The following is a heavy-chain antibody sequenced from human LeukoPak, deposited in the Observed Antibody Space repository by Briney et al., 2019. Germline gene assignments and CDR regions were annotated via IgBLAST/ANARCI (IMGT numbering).Heavy chain of an antibody. CDR2: ISSGSRTI. J-gene: IGHJ4*02. CDR1: GFTFSIHG. Sequence: GGSLRLSRAASGFTFSIHGMHWVRQAPGKGLEWTSYISSGSRTITYADSVKGRFTISRDDAKNSLYLQMDSLRAEDTAVYYCARQSPASDYWGQGTLVTVSS. V-gene: IGHV3-48*01. CDR3: ARQSPASDY.